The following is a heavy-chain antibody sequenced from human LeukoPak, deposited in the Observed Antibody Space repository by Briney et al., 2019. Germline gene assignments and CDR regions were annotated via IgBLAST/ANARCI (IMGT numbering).Heavy chain of an antibody. Sequence: GGSLRLSCAASGFTLSSYAMSWVRQAPGKGLEWVSAISGSGGSTYYADSVKGRFTISRDNSKNTLYLQMNSLRAEDTAVYYCAKDGYSSSWYNWFDPWGQGTLVTVSS. CDR1: GFTLSSYA. J-gene: IGHJ5*02. D-gene: IGHD6-13*01. CDR3: AKDGYSSSWYNWFDP. V-gene: IGHV3-23*01. CDR2: ISGSGGST.